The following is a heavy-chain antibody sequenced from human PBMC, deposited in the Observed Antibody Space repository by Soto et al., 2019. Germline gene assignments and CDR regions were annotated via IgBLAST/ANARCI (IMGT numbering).Heavy chain of an antibody. Sequence: LRLSCGASGFTFSRYAMNWVRQAPGKGLEWMAVISYDGSNKYYADSVKGRFTISRDNSKNTLNLQVNSLRSDDTAVYYCARAPCSGGSCYLDNWGQGTLVTVSS. CDR3: ARAPCSGGSCYLDN. CDR1: GFTFSRYA. V-gene: IGHV3-30-3*01. J-gene: IGHJ4*02. D-gene: IGHD2-15*01. CDR2: ISYDGSNK.